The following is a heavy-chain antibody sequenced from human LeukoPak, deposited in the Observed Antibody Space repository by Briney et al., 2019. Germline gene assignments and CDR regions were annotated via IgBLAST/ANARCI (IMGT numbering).Heavy chain of an antibody. V-gene: IGHV3-7*01. CDR1: GFSFTEYW. J-gene: IGHJ6*03. CDR3: AREAYCGGPSCFGVSYLDV. CDR2: IKQYGSEV. Sequence: PGGSLRLSCAASGFSFTEYWMTWVGQAPGQRLEWVANIKQYGSEVYYVDSVKGRFTISRDNAQNSLYLQMNSLGVEDTAVYFCAREAYCGGPSCFGVSYLDVSGEGTTVTVSS. D-gene: IGHD2-21*01.